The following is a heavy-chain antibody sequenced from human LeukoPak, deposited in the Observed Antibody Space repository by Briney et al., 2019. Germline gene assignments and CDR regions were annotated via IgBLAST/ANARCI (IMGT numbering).Heavy chain of an antibody. D-gene: IGHD3-10*01. CDR2: IYYSGST. J-gene: IGHJ4*02. Sequence: SETLSLTCTVSGGSISSNSYYWGWIRQPPGKGLEWIGSIYYSGSTYYNPSLKNRLTISVDTSKNQFSLKLSSVTAADTAVYYCARTRYYYGSRSYGAPYYFDYWGQGTLVTVSS. CDR1: GGSISSNSYY. CDR3: ARTRYYYGSRSYGAPYYFDY. V-gene: IGHV4-39*01.